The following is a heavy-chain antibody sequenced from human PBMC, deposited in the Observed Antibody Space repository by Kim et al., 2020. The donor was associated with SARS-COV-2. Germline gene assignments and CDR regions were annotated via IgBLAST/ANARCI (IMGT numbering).Heavy chain of an antibody. CDR1: GYSFTTYW. CDR3: ARRRIYDRAGGFDY. D-gene: IGHD3-22*01. J-gene: IGHJ4*02. CDR2: IYPDDSSS. V-gene: IGHV5-51*07. Sequence: GESLKISCKGSGYSFTTYWIVWVHQMPGKGLEWMGIIYPDDSSSRYSPSFQGQVTISVDKSISTAYLQWSSLKASDTAMYYCARRRIYDRAGGFDYWGQGTLVTVSS.